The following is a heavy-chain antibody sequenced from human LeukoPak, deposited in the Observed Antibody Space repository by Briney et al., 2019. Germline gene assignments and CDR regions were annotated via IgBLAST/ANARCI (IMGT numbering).Heavy chain of an antibody. J-gene: IGHJ6*03. Sequence: ASVKVSCTASGYTFTGYYMHWVRQAPGQGLEWIGWINPNSGGTNYAQKFQGRVTMTRDTSISTAYMELSRLRSDDTAVYYCARGGWLQDYYYYYMDVWGKGTTVTVSS. CDR1: GYTFTGYY. D-gene: IGHD5-24*01. CDR3: ARGGWLQDYYYYYMDV. CDR2: INPNSGGT. V-gene: IGHV1-2*02.